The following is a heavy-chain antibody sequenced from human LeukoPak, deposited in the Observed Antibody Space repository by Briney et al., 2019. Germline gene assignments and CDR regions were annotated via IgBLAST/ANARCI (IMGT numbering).Heavy chain of an antibody. J-gene: IGHJ4*02. D-gene: IGHD3-16*01. CDR2: IYTGGTT. Sequence: GGSLRLSCAASGFTVSTNYMSWVRQAPGKGLEWVSVIYTGGTTYYADSVKGRFTISRDNSKNTLYLQMNSLRADDTAVYYCARDLGGSSLGGSFDYWGQGTLVTVSS. CDR1: GFTVSTNY. V-gene: IGHV3-66*01. CDR3: ARDLGGSSLGGSFDY.